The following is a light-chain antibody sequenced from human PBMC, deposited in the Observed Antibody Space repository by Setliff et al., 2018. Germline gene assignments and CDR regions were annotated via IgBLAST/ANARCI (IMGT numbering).Light chain of an antibody. J-gene: IGLJ1*01. Sequence: QSALTQPASVSGSPGRSITISCSGTSSDVGSYDLVSWYQQHPGKAPKLIIYGVSDRPSGVSSRFSGSKSGNTAYLTISGLQTEDEAEYYCNAYASDTTDVFGSGTKVTVL. CDR3: NAYASDTTDV. CDR1: SSDVGSYDL. V-gene: IGLV2-14*03. CDR2: GVS.